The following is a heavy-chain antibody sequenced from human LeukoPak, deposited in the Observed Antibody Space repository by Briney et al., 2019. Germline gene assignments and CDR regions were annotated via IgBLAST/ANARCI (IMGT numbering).Heavy chain of an antibody. CDR3: ARGPYDSSGYYDAFDI. Sequence: SQTLSLTCTLSGGSLSSGGYYCRWIPQHPGGGLEWIGYIYYSGSTYYNPSLKSRVTISVDTSKNQFSLKLSSVTAADTAVYYCARGPYDSSGYYDAFDIWGQGTMVTVSS. J-gene: IGHJ3*02. V-gene: IGHV4-31*03. CDR1: GGSLSSGGYY. CDR2: IYYSGST. D-gene: IGHD3-22*01.